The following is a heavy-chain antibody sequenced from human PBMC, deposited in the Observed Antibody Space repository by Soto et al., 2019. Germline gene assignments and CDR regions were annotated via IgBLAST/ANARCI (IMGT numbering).Heavy chain of an antibody. D-gene: IGHD7-27*01. J-gene: IGHJ3*02. CDR1: GFTFSSYG. Sequence: GGSLRLSCAASGFTFSSYGMHWVRQAPGKGLEWVAVIWYDGSNKYYADSVKGRFTISRDNSKNTLYLQMNSLRAEDTAVYYCARDPGLTGDAFDIWGQGTMVTVSS. V-gene: IGHV3-33*01. CDR2: IWYDGSNK. CDR3: ARDPGLTGDAFDI.